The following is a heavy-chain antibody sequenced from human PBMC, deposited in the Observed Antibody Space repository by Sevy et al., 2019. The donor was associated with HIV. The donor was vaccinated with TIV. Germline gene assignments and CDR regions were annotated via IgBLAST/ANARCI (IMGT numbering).Heavy chain of an antibody. J-gene: IGHJ4*02. D-gene: IGHD3-22*01. Sequence: ASVKVSCKASGYTFTSYDINWVRQATGQGLEWMGWMNPNSGNTGYAQKFQGRVTMTRNTSISTAYMELSSLRSEDTAVYYFARAGPHYYDSSGYYDWGQGTLVTVSS. V-gene: IGHV1-8*01. CDR2: MNPNSGNT. CDR1: GYTFTSYD. CDR3: ARAGPHYYDSSGYYD.